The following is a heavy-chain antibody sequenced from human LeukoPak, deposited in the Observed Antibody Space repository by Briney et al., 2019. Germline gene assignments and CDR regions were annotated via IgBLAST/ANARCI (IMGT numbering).Heavy chain of an antibody. Sequence: GSLELSFTGSGFHFGNYGMRWVRPAPGEGLELGGLNRSKTYGGTVVYAASVKGRFTISRDDSKSIAYVQMNSLTTEDTAVYYCTSVYCSGGSCYPNLPDYWGQGTLVTVSS. CDR3: TSVYCSGGSCYPNLPDY. CDR1: GFHFGNYG. J-gene: IGHJ4*02. V-gene: IGHV3-49*04. D-gene: IGHD2-15*01. CDR2: NRSKTYGGTV.